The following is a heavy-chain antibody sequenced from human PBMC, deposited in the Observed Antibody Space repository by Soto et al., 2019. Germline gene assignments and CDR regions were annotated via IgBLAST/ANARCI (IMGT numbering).Heavy chain of an antibody. CDR2: IYYSGST. Sequence: SETLSLTCTVSGGSISSYYWSWIRQPPGKGLEWIGYIYYSGSTNYNPSLKSRVTISVYTSKNQFSLKLSSVTAADTAVYYCARHSRYYYYMDVWGKGTTVTVSS. V-gene: IGHV4-59*08. CDR3: ARHSRYYYYMDV. CDR1: GGSISSYY. J-gene: IGHJ6*03.